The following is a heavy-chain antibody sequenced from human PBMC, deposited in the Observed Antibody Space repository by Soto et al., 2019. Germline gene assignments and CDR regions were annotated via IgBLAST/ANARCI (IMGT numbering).Heavy chain of an antibody. J-gene: IGHJ6*02. CDR1: GGSISSGGYY. Sequence: QVQLQESGPGLVKPSQTLSLTCTVSGGSISSGGYYWSWIRQHPGKGLEWIGYIYYSGSTYYNPSFKRRVTISVDTSKNQFSLKLSSVTAAYTAVYYCARGGRRSPGMDVWGQGTTVTVSS. V-gene: IGHV4-31*03. CDR2: IYYSGST. CDR3: ARGGRRSPGMDV.